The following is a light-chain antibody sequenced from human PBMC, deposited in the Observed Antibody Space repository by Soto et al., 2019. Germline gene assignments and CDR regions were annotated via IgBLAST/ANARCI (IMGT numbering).Light chain of an antibody. CDR3: QQYNNWPRT. V-gene: IGKV3-15*01. Sequence: IVLTQSPATLSVYPGERATLSCRASQSVSRNLAWYQQKPGQAPRLLIYGASTRATGFPARFSGSGSGTEFTLTISGLQSEDFAVYYCQQYNNWPRTFGQGTKV. J-gene: IGKJ1*01. CDR1: QSVSRN. CDR2: GAS.